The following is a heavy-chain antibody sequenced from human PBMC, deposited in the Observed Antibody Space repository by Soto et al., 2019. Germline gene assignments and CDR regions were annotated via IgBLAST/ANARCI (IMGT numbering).Heavy chain of an antibody. Sequence: QVQLVESGGGVVQPGRSLRLSCAASGFTFSSYGMHWVRQAPDKGLEWVAVISYDGSNKYDADSVKGRVTISRDNSKNTLYLQMNSLRAEDTAVYYWAKLGTGGAHFAFWGQGTLFTVSS. J-gene: IGHJ4*02. CDR1: GFTFSSYG. CDR3: AKLGTGGAHFAF. D-gene: IGHD6-19*01. CDR2: ISYDGSNK. V-gene: IGHV3-30*18.